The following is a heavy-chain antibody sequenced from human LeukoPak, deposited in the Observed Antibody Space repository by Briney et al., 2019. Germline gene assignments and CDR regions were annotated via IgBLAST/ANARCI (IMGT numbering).Heavy chain of an antibody. CDR3: ARIRGDYYLDY. CDR1: EFTFSAFW. Sequence: GGSLRLSCAASEFTFSAFWMSWVRQAPGKGLEWVANIKQDGSEKYYVDSVKGRFTISRDNAKNSLYLQISSLRAEDTAVYYCARIRGDYYLDYWGQGTLVTVSS. D-gene: IGHD3-16*01. J-gene: IGHJ4*02. V-gene: IGHV3-7*01. CDR2: IKQDGSEK.